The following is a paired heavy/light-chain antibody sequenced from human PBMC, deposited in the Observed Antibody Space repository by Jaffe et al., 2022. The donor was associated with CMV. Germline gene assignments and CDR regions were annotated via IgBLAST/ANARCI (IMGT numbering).Light chain of an antibody. J-gene: IGKJ1*01. V-gene: IGKV4-1*01. Sequence: DIVMTQSPDSLAVSLGERATINCKSSQSVLYSSNNKNYLAWYQQKPGQPPKLLIYWASTRESGVPDRFSGSGSGTDFTLTISSLQAEDVAVYYCQQYYSTPTFGQGTKVEIK. CDR3: QQYYSTPT. CDR2: WAS. CDR1: QSVLYSSNNKNY.
Heavy chain of an antibody. CDR1: GGTFSSYA. D-gene: IGHD4-17*01. J-gene: IGHJ5*02. Sequence: QVQLVQSGAEVKKPGSSVKVSCKASGGTFSSYAISWVRQAPGQGLEWMGRIIPILGIANYAQKFQGRVTITADKSTSTAYMELSSLRSEDTAVYYCADYGGNSVGAGYNWFDPWGQGTLVTVSS. CDR2: IIPILGIA. V-gene: IGHV1-69*09. CDR3: ADYGGNSVGAGYNWFDP.